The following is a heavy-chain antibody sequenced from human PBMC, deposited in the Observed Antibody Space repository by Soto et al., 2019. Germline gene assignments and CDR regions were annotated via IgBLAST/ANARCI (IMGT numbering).Heavy chain of an antibody. V-gene: IGHV1-8*01. D-gene: IGHD5-18*01. CDR3: ARGVQLWLHFYYGMDX. J-gene: IGHJ6*02. Sequence: GASVKVSCKASGYTFASYDINWVRQATGQGLEWRGWMNPDSGNTGYAQGFQGRVTMTRKTSSSTAYMELSSLSSEDTAVYYCARGVQLWLHFYYGMDXWGQVTSVTVS. CDR1: GYTFASYD. CDR2: MNPDSGNT.